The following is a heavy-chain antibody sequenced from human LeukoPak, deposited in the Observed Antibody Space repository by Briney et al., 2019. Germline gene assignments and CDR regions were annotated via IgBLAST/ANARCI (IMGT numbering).Heavy chain of an antibody. CDR1: GFTLGSSA. CDR2: FSRSGPDT. V-gene: IGHV3-23*01. CDR3: AKGSLGSWYYFDY. J-gene: IGHJ4*02. Sequence: PGGSLRLSCAASGFTLGSSAMSWVRQAPGKGPEWVSTFSRSGPDTYYADSVKGRFTIFRDNSKNTLYLQMNSLRAEDTAVYYCAKGSLGSWYYFDYWGQGTLVNVSS. D-gene: IGHD6-13*01.